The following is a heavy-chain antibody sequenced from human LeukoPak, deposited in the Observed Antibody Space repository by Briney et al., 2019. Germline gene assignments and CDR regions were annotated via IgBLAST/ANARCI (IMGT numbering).Heavy chain of an antibody. V-gene: IGHV4-61*02. CDR2: IYTSGST. CDR1: GGSISSGSYY. J-gene: IGHJ5*02. CDR3: ASMPYPWGWFDP. D-gene: IGHD2-2*01. Sequence: PSETLSLTCTVPGGSISSGSYYWSWIRQPAGKGLEWIGRIYTSGSTNYNPSLKSRVTISVDTSKNQFSLKLSSVTAADTAVYYCASMPYPWGWFDPWGQGTLVTVSS.